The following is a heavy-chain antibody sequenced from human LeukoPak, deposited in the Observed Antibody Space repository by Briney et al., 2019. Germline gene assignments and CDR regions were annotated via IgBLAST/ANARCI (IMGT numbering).Heavy chain of an antibody. CDR3: ARSYYYGSGSDFILGY. D-gene: IGHD3-10*01. CDR1: GYSFTSYW. Sequence: GESLKISCKGSGYSFTSYWIGWVRQMPGKGLEWMGIIYPGDSDTRYSPSFQGQVTISADRSFSTAYLQWSSLKASDTAMYYCARSYYYGSGSDFILGYWGQGTLVTASS. V-gene: IGHV5-51*01. CDR2: IYPGDSDT. J-gene: IGHJ4*02.